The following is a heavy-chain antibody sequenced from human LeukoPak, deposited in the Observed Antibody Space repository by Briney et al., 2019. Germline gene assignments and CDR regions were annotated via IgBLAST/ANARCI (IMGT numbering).Heavy chain of an antibody. V-gene: IGHV3-48*04. CDR1: GFTFSSYA. Sequence: GGSLRLSCAASGFTFSSYAMSWVRQAPGKGLEWVSYISSSGSTIYYADSVKGRFTISRDNAKNSLYLQMNSLRAEDTAVYYCARDHLFYYDSSGYGYWGQGTLVTVSS. CDR2: ISSSGSTI. J-gene: IGHJ4*02. D-gene: IGHD3-22*01. CDR3: ARDHLFYYDSSGYGY.